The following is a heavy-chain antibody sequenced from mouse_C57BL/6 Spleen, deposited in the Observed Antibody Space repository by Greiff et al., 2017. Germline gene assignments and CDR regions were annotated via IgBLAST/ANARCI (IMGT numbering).Heavy chain of an antibody. V-gene: IGHV1-81*01. J-gene: IGHJ4*01. CDR3: ARGEDYYGSSSGYAMDY. Sequence: QVQLQQSGAELARPGASVKLSCKASGYTFTSYGISWVKQRTGQGLEWIGEIYPRSGNTYYNEKFKGKATLTADKSSSTAYMELRSLTSEDSAVYFCARGEDYYGSSSGYAMDYWGQGTSVTVSS. CDR2: IYPRSGNT. D-gene: IGHD1-1*01. CDR1: GYTFTSYG.